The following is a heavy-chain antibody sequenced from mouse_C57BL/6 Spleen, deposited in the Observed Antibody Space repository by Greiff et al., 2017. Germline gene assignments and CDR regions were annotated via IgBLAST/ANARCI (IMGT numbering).Heavy chain of an antibody. D-gene: IGHD2-5*01. CDR2: ISSGSSTI. V-gene: IGHV5-17*01. Sequence: EVQLVESGGGLVKPGGSLKLSCAASGFTFSDYGMHWVRQAPEKGLEWVAYISSGSSTIYYADTVKGRFTISRDNAKNTLFLQMTSLRSEDTAMYYCAMYSNYPFYAMDYWGQGTSVTVSS. CDR3: AMYSNYPFYAMDY. CDR1: GFTFSDYG. J-gene: IGHJ4*01.